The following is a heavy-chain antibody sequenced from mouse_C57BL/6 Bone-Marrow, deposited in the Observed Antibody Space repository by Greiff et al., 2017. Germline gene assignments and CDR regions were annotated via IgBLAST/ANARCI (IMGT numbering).Heavy chain of an antibody. V-gene: IGHV1-39*01. J-gene: IGHJ1*03. CDR2: INPNYGTT. Sequence: VQLQQSGPELVKPGASVKISCKASGYSFTDYNMNWVKQSNGKSLEWIGVINPNYGTTSYNQKFKGKATLTVDQSSSTAYMQLNSLTSEDSAVYYGARKDYYGSSSYWYFDVWGTGTTVTVSS. CDR3: ARKDYYGSSSYWYFDV. CDR1: GYSFTDYN. D-gene: IGHD1-1*01.